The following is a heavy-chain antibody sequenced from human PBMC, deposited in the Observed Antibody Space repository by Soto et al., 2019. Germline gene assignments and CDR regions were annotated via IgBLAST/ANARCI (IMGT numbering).Heavy chain of an antibody. CDR1: GFTFSSYG. Sequence: HPGGSLRLSCAASGFTFSSYGMHWVRQAPGKGLEWVAVISYDGSNKYYADSVKGRFTISRDNSKNTLYLQMNSLRAEDTAVYYCAKFSGDIFTATLADFDYWGQGTLVTVSS. CDR3: AKFSGDIFTATLADFDY. CDR2: ISYDGSNK. V-gene: IGHV3-30*18. D-gene: IGHD2-21*01. J-gene: IGHJ4*02.